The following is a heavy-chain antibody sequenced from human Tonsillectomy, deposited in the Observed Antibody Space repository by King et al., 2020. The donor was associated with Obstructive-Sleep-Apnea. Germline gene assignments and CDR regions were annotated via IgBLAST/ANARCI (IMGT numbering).Heavy chain of an antibody. CDR1: AGSISSYY. CDR3: ARQTRYYYGMDV. V-gene: IGHV4-59*08. CDR2: IYYSGST. D-gene: IGHD1-1*01. Sequence: VQLQESGPGLVKPSETLSLTCNVSAGSISSYYWSWIRQPPGKGLEWIGYIYYSGSTNYNPSLKSRVTISVDTSKIQFSLKLSSVTAADTAVYYCARQTRYYYGMDVWGQGTTVTVSS. J-gene: IGHJ6*02.